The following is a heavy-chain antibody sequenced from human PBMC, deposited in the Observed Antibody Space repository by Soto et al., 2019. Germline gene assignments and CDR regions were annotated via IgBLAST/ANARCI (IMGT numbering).Heavy chain of an antibody. Sequence: ASVKVSCKASGYTFTSYAMNWVRQAPGQGLEWMGWINTNTGNPTYAQGFTGRFVFSLDTSVSTAYLQICRLKAEDTAVYYCAREVVVAGTPYWFDPWGQGSMVTVSS. V-gene: IGHV7-4-1*01. CDR3: AREVVVAGTPYWFDP. CDR1: GYTFTSYA. CDR2: INTNTGNP. D-gene: IGHD6-19*01. J-gene: IGHJ5*02.